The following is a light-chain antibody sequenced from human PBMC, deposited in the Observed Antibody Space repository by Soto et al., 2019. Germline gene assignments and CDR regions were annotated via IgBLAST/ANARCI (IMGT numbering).Light chain of an antibody. CDR2: TAS. J-gene: IGKJ1*01. V-gene: IGKV1-5*03. CDR3: QQYHSWT. CDR1: QSVSTY. Sequence: QSPSSLSASAGDRVTITCRASQSVSTYVSWYQQKPGKAPELLIYTASSLQSGVPSRFSGSGSGTEFTLTISSLQPDDFATYYCQQYHSWTFGQGTKVDI.